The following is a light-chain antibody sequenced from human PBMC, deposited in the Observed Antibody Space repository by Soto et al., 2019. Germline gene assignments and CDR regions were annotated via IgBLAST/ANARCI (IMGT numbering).Light chain of an antibody. V-gene: IGLV1-44*01. CDR3: GTWDDSLNGFV. Sequence: QAVVTQPPSASGTPGQRVTISCSGSSSNIGENTVNWYQQLPGTAPKVLIYRSNERPSGVPDRFSGSKSGTSASLAISGLQAEDGADYYCGTWDDSLNGFVFGTGTKVTVL. CDR2: RSN. J-gene: IGLJ1*01. CDR1: SSNIGENT.